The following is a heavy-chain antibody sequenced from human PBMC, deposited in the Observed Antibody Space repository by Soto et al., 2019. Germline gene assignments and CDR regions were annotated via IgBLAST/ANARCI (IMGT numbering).Heavy chain of an antibody. Sequence: GGSLRLSCAASGFTFSTYGMHWVRQAPGKGLEWVALIWSDGTNKYYADSVKGRFTISRDNSKKTLYLQMNSLRAEDTAVYYCVSVVDTDLFDFCGQGSMVPGYS. V-gene: IGHV3-33*01. CDR2: IWSDGTNK. J-gene: IGHJ4*02. CDR3: VSVVDTDLFDF. CDR1: GFTFSTYG.